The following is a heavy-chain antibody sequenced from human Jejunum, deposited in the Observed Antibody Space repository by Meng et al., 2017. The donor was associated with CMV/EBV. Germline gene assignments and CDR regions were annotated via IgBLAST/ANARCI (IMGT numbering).Heavy chain of an antibody. V-gene: IGHV4-4*07. Sequence: QLQGSGPGLVKPSETLSLTCTVSGGSMKSYYWTWIRQPAGKGLEWIGHIYSSGITNYNPSLKSRVIMSLDTSKNQFSLKLSSVTAADTALYYCARDVQTSLFRSTLGMGWFDPWGQGTLVTVSS. CDR1: GGSMKSYY. D-gene: IGHD3-3*01. CDR3: ARDVQTSLFRSTLGMGWFDP. CDR2: IYSSGIT. J-gene: IGHJ5*02.